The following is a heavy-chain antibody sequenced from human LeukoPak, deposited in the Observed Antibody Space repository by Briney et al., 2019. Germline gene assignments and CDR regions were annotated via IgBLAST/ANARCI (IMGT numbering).Heavy chain of an antibody. D-gene: IGHD3-22*01. V-gene: IGHV3-23*01. CDR2: ITGNSDDT. J-gene: IGHJ3*02. CDR1: GFTFSNYA. Sequence: QPGQSLTLSCSASGFTFSNYAMKWLPQAPGKGREGVSAITGNSDDTYYADSVKGRFTISRENSKNSLFLQMNSLRAEDTAVYYCAKGYYYDSSGDNAFDIWGQGTMVTVSS. CDR3: AKGYYYDSSGDNAFDI.